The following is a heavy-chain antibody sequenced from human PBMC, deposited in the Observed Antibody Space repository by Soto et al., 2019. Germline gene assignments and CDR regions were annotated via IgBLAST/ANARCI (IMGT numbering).Heavy chain of an antibody. J-gene: IGHJ6*03. D-gene: IGHD2-15*01. Sequence: EVQLVESGGGLVQPGGSLRLSCAASGFTFSSYWMHWVRQAPGKGLVWVSRINSDGSSTSYADSVKGRFTISRDNAKNTLYLQMISLRAEDTAVYYCARNLGGCSGGSCYRYYYYYMDVWGKGTTVTVSS. V-gene: IGHV3-74*01. CDR1: GFTFSSYW. CDR2: INSDGSST. CDR3: ARNLGGCSGGSCYRYYYYYMDV.